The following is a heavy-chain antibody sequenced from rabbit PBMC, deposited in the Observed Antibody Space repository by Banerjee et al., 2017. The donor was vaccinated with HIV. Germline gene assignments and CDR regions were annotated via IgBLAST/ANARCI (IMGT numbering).Heavy chain of an antibody. J-gene: IGHJ4*01. CDR2: IFGGSVGNT. V-gene: IGHV1S40*01. CDR1: GFTISTYYY. Sequence: QSLEESGGGLVQPEGSLALTCKASGFTISTYYYMCWVRQAPGKGLEWIGCIFGGSVGNTAYATWAKGRFTIPKTSSTTLTLQMTSLTAADTATYFCARDAGSGPYIDGYFSLWGPGTLVTVS. D-gene: IGHD8-1*01. CDR3: ARDAGSGPYIDGYFSL.